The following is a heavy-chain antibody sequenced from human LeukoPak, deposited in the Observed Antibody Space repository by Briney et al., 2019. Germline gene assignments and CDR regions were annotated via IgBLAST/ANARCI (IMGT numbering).Heavy chain of an antibody. CDR3: ARDMRATILTDY. V-gene: IGHV3-30-3*01. Sequence: PGGSLRLSCAASGFTFSSYAMHWVRQAPGKGLEWVAVISYDGSNKYYADSVKGRFTISRDNSKNTLYLQMNSLRAEDTAVYYCARDMRATILTDYWGQGTLVTVSS. J-gene: IGHJ4*02. CDR1: GFTFSSYA. CDR2: ISYDGSNK. D-gene: IGHD5-12*01.